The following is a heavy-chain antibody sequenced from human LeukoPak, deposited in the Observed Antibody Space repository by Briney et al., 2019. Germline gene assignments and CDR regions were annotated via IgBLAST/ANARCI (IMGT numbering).Heavy chain of an antibody. V-gene: IGHV3-23*01. D-gene: IGHD3-9*01. Sequence: GGSLRLSCAASGFTFSSYAMSWVRQAPGKGLEWVSAISGSGGSTYYADSVKGRFTISRDNSKNTLYLQMNSLRAEDTAVYYCAKDLAQLRYLDWLFQPAGFDYWGQGTLVTVSS. CDR1: GFTFSSYA. J-gene: IGHJ4*02. CDR3: AKDLAQLRYLDWLFQPAGFDY. CDR2: ISGSGGST.